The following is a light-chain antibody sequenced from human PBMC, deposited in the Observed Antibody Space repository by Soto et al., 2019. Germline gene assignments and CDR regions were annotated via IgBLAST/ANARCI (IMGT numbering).Light chain of an antibody. Sequence: DIQMTQSPSSLSASVGDRVTITCRASQSISSYLNWHQQKPGQAPNLLIYAASSLQSGVPSRFSGSGSGTDFTLTISSLQPEDFAAYYCQQTYTTPYTFGQETKLEL. V-gene: IGKV1-39*01. CDR2: AAS. CDR1: QSISSY. J-gene: IGKJ2*01. CDR3: QQTYTTPYT.